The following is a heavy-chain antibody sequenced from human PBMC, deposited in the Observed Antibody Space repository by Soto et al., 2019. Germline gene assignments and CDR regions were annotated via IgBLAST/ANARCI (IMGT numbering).Heavy chain of an antibody. Sequence: SEALSVTGTVSVGSVSGYYWSWIRQPPGKGLEWIGYMYYRGSTDYNPSLKSRVTISTDTSKNQFSLKLRSVTASDTAIYYCARGRSWFDPWGQGTLVTSPQ. V-gene: IGHV4-59*02. CDR3: ARGRSWFDP. CDR1: VGSVSGYY. J-gene: IGHJ5*02. CDR2: MYYRGST.